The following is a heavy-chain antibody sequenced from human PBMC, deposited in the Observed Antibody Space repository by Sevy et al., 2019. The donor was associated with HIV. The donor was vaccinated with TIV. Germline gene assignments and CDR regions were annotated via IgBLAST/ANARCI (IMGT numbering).Heavy chain of an antibody. V-gene: IGHV3-7*01. CDR2: IKQDGSEK. J-gene: IGHJ4*02. D-gene: IGHD2-2*01. CDR1: GFTFSSYW. CDR3: ARKHCSSTSCPSHFDY. Sequence: GGSLRLSCAASGFTFSSYWMSWVRQAPGKGLEWVANIKQDGSEKYYVDSVMGRFTISRDNAKNSLYLQMNSLRAEDTAVYYCARKHCSSTSCPSHFDYWGQGTLVTVSS.